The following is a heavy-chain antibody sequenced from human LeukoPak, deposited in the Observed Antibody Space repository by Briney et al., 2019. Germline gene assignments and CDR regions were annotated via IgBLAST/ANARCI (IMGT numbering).Heavy chain of an antibody. CDR3: APPSEYCSGGSCYYDAFDI. D-gene: IGHD2-15*01. CDR2: ISGSGGST. Sequence: GGSLRLSCAASGFTFSSYAMSWVRQAPGKGLEGVSAISGSGGSTYYADSVKGRFTISRENSKNTPYLQMNRLRPEDTAVYYCAPPSEYCSGGSCYYDAFDIWGQGTMVTVSS. V-gene: IGHV3-23*01. CDR1: GFTFSSYA. J-gene: IGHJ3*02.